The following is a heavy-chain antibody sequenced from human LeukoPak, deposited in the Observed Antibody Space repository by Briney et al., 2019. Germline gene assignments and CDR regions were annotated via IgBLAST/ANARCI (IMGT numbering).Heavy chain of an antibody. CDR1: GGTFSSYA. J-gene: IGHJ4*02. V-gene: IGHV1-69*05. D-gene: IGHD3-9*01. CDR3: ARVRRDILAPLDY. CDR2: IIPIFGTA. Sequence: SVKVSCKASGGTFSSYAISWVRQAPGQGLEWMGGIIPIFGTANYAQKLQGRVTMTTDTSTTTAYMELRSLRSDDTAVYYCARVRRDILAPLDYWGQGTLVTVSS.